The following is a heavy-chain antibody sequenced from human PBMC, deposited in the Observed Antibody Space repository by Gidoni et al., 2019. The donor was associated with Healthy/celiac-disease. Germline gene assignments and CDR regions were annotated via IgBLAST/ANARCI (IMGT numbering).Heavy chain of an antibody. CDR2: SRGSGGST. V-gene: IGHV3-23*01. CDR1: GCTFSSYA. CDR3: AKEGEAGYYDFWRRPGWFDP. J-gene: IGHJ5*02. D-gene: IGHD3-3*01. Sequence: EVQLLESGGGLVQPGGSLRLPCAASGCTFSSYAISWVRQAPGKGLEWVSASRGSGGSTYYADSVKGRFTISRDNSKNTLYLQMNSLRAEDTAVYYCAKEGEAGYYDFWRRPGWFDPWGQGTLVTVSS.